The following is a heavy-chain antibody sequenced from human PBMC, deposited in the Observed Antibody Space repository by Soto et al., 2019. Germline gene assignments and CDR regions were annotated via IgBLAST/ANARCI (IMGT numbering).Heavy chain of an antibody. D-gene: IGHD3-22*01. Sequence: QVELVQSGAEVKKPGSSVKVSCQASEDTFRNYAISWVRQAPGQGLGWMGGIIPIFGTANYAQKFQGRVTITGDTSANTVYWELSSLRSEDTAVCYCGSTMYDSSAYYYRYLGLWRRGTLVTASS. V-gene: IGHV1-69*06. CDR3: GSTMYDSSAYYYRYLGL. CDR2: IIPIFGTA. CDR1: EDTFRNYA. J-gene: IGHJ2*01.